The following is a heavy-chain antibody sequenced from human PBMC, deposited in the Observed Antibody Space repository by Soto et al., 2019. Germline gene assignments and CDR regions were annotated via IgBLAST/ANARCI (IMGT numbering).Heavy chain of an antibody. J-gene: IGHJ6*02. CDR3: ARDKYYYGSGKEGMDV. CDR2: IYYSGST. V-gene: IGHV4-31*02. Sequence: SETLSLTCTVSGGSISSGGYYWGWIRQHPGKGLEWIGYIYYSGSTYYNPSLKSRVTISVDTSKNQFSLKLSSVTAADTAVYYCARDKYYYGSGKEGMDVWGQGTTVTV. D-gene: IGHD3-10*01. CDR1: GGSISSGGYY.